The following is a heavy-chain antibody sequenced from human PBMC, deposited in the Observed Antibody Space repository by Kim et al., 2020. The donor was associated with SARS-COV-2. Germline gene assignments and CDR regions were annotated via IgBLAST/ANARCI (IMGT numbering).Heavy chain of an antibody. CDR3: AKDTSDSSGSLDY. CDR1: GFTFSSYG. V-gene: IGHV3-30*18. Sequence: GGSLRLSCAASGFTFSSYGMHWVRQAPGKGLEWVAVISYDGSNKYYADSVKGRFTISRDNSKNTLYLQMNSLRAEDTAVYYCAKDTSDSSGSLDYWGQGTLVTVSS. J-gene: IGHJ4*02. CDR2: ISYDGSNK. D-gene: IGHD3-22*01.